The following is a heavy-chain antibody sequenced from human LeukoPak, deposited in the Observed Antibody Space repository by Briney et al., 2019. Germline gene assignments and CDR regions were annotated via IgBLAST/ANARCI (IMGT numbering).Heavy chain of an antibody. Sequence: ASVKVSCKASGYTFTSYDINWVRQATGQGLEWMGWMSPNSDNTGYAQKFQGRVTFTRDTSISTAYMELRSLTSEDAAVYYCARDYGGSSGWFDPWGQGTLVTVSS. J-gene: IGHJ5*02. V-gene: IGHV1-8*01. CDR3: ARDYGGSSGWFDP. D-gene: IGHD4-23*01. CDR2: MSPNSDNT. CDR1: GYTFTSYD.